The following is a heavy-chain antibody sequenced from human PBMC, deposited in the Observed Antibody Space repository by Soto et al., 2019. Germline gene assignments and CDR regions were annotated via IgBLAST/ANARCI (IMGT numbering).Heavy chain of an antibody. D-gene: IGHD2-2*01. CDR2: ISAYNGNT. V-gene: IGHV1-18*01. CDR3: ARRATQGYCSSTSCYFDY. Sequence: QVQLVQSGAEVKEPWASVKVSCKASGYTFTSYGISWVRQAPGQGLEWLGRISAYNGNTNYAQKLQGRVTMTTDTLTSTGYMELRSLRSDDTAVYYCARRATQGYCSSTSCYFDYWGQGTLVTVSS. CDR1: GYTFTSYG. J-gene: IGHJ4*02.